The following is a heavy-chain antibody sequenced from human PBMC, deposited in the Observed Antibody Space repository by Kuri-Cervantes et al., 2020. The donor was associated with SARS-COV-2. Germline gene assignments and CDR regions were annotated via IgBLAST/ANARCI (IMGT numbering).Heavy chain of an antibody. CDR3: ARDFRGDAFDI. Sequence: GGSLRLSCAASGFTFSSYSMHWVRQAPGKGLEWVAVISYDGSNKYYADSVKGRFTISRDNAKNSLYLQMNSLRAEDTAVYYCARDFRGDAFDIWGQGTMFTVSS. CDR2: ISYDGSNK. J-gene: IGHJ3*02. V-gene: IGHV3-30*04. CDR1: GFTFSSYS.